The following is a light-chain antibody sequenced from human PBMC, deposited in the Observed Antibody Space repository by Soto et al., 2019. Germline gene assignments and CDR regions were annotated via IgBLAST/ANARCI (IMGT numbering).Light chain of an antibody. CDR2: EVS. CDR1: SSDVGGYNY. CDR3: SSYTSSSTPPV. J-gene: IGLJ1*01. V-gene: IGLV2-14*01. Sequence: QSVLTQPASVSGSPGQSITISCTGTSSDVGGYNYVSWYQQHPGKAPKLMIYEVSNRPSGVSNRFSGSKSGNTASLTISGLQAEDEADYYCSSYTSSSTPPVFGTGTQLTVL.